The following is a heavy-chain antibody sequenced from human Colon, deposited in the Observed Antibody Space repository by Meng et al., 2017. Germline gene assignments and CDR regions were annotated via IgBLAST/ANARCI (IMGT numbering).Heavy chain of an antibody. CDR3: GGYYYGSRNSSI. D-gene: IGHD3-10*01. CDR2: INNDGSEK. CDR1: GFTFSGHW. Sequence: GGSLRLSCAASGFTFSGHWMNWVRQSPQRGLEYVANINNDGSEKHYVDSLKGRFTISRDNTNNLLFLQMNSLRVEDTAVYYCGGYYYGSRNSSIWGPGTMVTVSS. V-gene: IGHV3-7*01. J-gene: IGHJ3*02.